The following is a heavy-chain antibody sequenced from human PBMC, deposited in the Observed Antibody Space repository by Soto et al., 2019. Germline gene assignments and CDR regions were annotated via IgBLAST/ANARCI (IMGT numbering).Heavy chain of an antibody. CDR2: ISGSGGST. J-gene: IGHJ3*02. V-gene: IGHV3-23*01. CDR3: AKDSMVDAFD. CDR1: GFTFSIYA. Sequence: GGSQRLSAGASGFTFSIYAMSLVRRAPGKGLGWVSAISGSGGSTYYAASVKGRFTIYRDNPKNTLYLQMNSLRAEDTAVYYSAKDSMVDAFD. D-gene: IGHD3-10*01.